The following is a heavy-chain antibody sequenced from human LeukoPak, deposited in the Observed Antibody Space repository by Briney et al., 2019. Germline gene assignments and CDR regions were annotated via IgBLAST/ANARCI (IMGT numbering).Heavy chain of an antibody. J-gene: IGHJ5*02. V-gene: IGHV1-18*04. CDR2: ISAYNGNT. CDR1: GYTFTDYY. D-gene: IGHD6-13*01. Sequence: GASVKVSCKASGYTFTDYYMHWVRQAPGQGLEWMGWISAYNGNTNYAQKLQGRVTMTTDTSTSTAYMELRSLRSDDTAVYYCARAAAGPSNNWFDPWGQGTLVTVSS. CDR3: ARAAAGPSNNWFDP.